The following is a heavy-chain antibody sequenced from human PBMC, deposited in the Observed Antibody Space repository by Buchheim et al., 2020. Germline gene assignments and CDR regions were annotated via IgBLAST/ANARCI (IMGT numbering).Heavy chain of an antibody. V-gene: IGHV3-30*03. CDR1: GFTFSSYG. Sequence: QVQLVESGGGVVQPGRSLRLSCAASGFTFSSYGMHWVRQAPGKGLEWVAVISYDGSNKYYADSVKGRFTISRDNSKNTLYLQMNSLRAEDTAVYYCARDLPYYDILTGYDYWGQGTL. CDR2: ISYDGSNK. J-gene: IGHJ4*02. CDR3: ARDLPYYDILTGYDY. D-gene: IGHD3-9*01.